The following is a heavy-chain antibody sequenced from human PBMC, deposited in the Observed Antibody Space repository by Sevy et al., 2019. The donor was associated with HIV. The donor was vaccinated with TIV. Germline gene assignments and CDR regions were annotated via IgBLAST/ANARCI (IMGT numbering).Heavy chain of an antibody. D-gene: IGHD1-1*01. Sequence: GGSLRLSRAASGFTFSSYDMHWVRQATGKSLEWVSAIGTVGETLYADSVKGRFTISRDNAKNSLYLQMNSLRAGDTAVYYCARGGSDAFDIWGHGTMVTVSS. V-gene: IGHV3-13*01. J-gene: IGHJ3*02. CDR2: IGTVGET. CDR3: ARGGSDAFDI. CDR1: GFTFSSYD.